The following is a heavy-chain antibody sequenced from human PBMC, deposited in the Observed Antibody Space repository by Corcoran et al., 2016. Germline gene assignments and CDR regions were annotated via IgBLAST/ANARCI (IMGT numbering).Heavy chain of an antibody. D-gene: IGHD3-22*01. CDR1: GFTVSSNY. Sequence: EVQLVESGGGLIQPGGSLRLSCAASGFTVSSNYMSWVRQAPGKGLEWVSVIYSGGSTYYADSVKGRFTISRDNSKNTLYLQMNSLRAEDTAGYYCARDNAMIGGGFDYWGQGTLVTVSS. CDR3: ARDNAMIGGGFDY. CDR2: IYSGGST. J-gene: IGHJ4*02. V-gene: IGHV3-53*01.